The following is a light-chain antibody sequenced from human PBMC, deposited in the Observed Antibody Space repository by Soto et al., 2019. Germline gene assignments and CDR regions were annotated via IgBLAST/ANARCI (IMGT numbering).Light chain of an antibody. V-gene: IGLV2-11*01. Sequence: QSALTQPRSVSASPGQPVTISCTGTTSDVGGYNYVSWYQQHPGQAPKLMIYDVTKRPSGVPDRFSGSKSGNTASLTISGLQAEDEADYYCCSYAGSYTWVFGGGTKLTVL. J-gene: IGLJ3*02. CDR2: DVT. CDR3: CSYAGSYTWV. CDR1: TSDVGGYNY.